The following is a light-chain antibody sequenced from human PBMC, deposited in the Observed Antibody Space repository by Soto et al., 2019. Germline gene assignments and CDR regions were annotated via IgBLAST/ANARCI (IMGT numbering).Light chain of an antibody. V-gene: IGLV2-8*01. CDR1: KIDIGVYDF. Sequence: LTQPPPPTGAPRPAGTLSLSGTKIDIGVYDFVSWYQHHPGKAPRLIIYEVVQRPSGVPDRFSGSKSGNTASLTVSGLQAADEADYFCKSYAGSNTYVFGSGTKV. CDR2: EVV. CDR3: KSYAGSNTYV. J-gene: IGLJ1*01.